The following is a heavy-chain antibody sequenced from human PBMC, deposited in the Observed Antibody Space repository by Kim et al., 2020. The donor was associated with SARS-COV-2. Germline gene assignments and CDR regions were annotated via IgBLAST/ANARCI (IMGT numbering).Heavy chain of an antibody. J-gene: IGHJ6*02. CDR2: ISYDGSNK. V-gene: IGHV3-30*18. CDR3: AKEKSAAAGLYYYYGMDV. CDR1: GFTFSSYG. D-gene: IGHD6-13*01. Sequence: GGSLRLSCAASGFTFSSYGMHWVRQAPGKGLEWVAVISYDGSNKYYADSVKGRFTISRDNSKNTLYLQMNSLRAEDTAVYYCAKEKSAAAGLYYYYGMDVWGQGTTVTVSS.